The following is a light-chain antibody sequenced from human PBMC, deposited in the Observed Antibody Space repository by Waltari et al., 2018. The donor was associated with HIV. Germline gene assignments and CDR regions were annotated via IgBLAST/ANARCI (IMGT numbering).Light chain of an antibody. J-gene: IGLJ1*01. Sequence: QSALTQPASVSGFPGQSITISCTGSSSDVGSYNYVSWYQQHPGKDPKLLIYDVSNRPSGVSNRFSGSKSGNTASLTISGLQAEDEADYYCCSYAGSNTYLFGTGTEVTVL. CDR3: CSYAGSNTYL. V-gene: IGLV2-23*02. CDR2: DVS. CDR1: SSDVGSYNY.